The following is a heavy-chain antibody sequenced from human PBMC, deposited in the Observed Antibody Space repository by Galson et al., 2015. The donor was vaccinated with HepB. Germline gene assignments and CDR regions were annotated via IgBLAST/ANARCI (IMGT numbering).Heavy chain of an antibody. Sequence: SVTVSCKASGSTFTDHYFHWVRQAPGQGLEWMGWINPKSGDTKYEQNFQGRVSMTRDTSASLVSMELSSLRSDDTAVYYCARGGGRYCLDAWGQGTLVIVSS. CDR3: ARGGGRYCLDA. D-gene: IGHD3-10*01. CDR1: GSTFTDHY. J-gene: IGHJ5*02. CDR2: INPKSGDT. V-gene: IGHV1-2*02.